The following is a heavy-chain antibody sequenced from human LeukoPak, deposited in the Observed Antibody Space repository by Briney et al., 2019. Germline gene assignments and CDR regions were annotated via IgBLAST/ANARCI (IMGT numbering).Heavy chain of an antibody. Sequence: SQTLSLTCAISGDSVSSNSAAWNWIRQSPSRGLEWLGRTYYRSKWYNDYAVSVKSRITINPDTSKNQFSLQLNSVTPEDTAVYYCASTPGYSGYDAPFDYWGQGILVTVSS. CDR1: GDSVSSNSAA. J-gene: IGHJ4*02. CDR2: TYYRSKWYN. CDR3: ASTPGYSGYDAPFDY. D-gene: IGHD5-12*01. V-gene: IGHV6-1*01.